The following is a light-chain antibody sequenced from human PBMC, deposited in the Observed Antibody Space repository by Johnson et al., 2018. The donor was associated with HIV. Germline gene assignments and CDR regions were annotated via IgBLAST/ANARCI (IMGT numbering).Light chain of an antibody. J-gene: IGLJ1*01. CDR3: GTWDSRLSAPYV. CDR2: DNN. Sequence: QSVLTQPPSVSAAPGQKVTISCSGSSSNIGNNYVSWYQQLPGTAPKLLIYDNNKRPSGIPDRFSGSKSGTSATLGITGLQTGDEADYYCGTWDSRLSAPYVVVTGTKFTVL. V-gene: IGLV1-51*01. CDR1: SSNIGNNY.